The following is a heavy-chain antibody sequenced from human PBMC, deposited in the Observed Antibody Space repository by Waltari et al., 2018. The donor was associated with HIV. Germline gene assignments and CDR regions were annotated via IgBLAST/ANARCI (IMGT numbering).Heavy chain of an antibody. V-gene: IGHV3-48*01. CDR2: MSSETKEI. CDR3: ARGASGGKYRPAYFDH. D-gene: IGHD2-15*01. J-gene: IGHJ4*02. CDR1: GFNFNNAS. Sequence: EVQLVESGGGLVQAVWSLSLSCAAAGFNFNNASMRWGRQTPGKGLGWGSFMSSETKEIYYAESVNGRFTIARDSSRNSMFLQMSSLRVEDTALYCCARGASGGKYRPAYFDHWGQGTQVTVSS.